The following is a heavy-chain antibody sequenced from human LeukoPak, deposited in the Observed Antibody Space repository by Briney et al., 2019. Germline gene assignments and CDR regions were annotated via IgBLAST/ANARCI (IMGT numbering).Heavy chain of an antibody. Sequence: ASVKVSCKASGYTFTGYYMHWVRQAPGQGLEWMGRINPNSGGTNYAQKLQGRVTMTRDTSISTAYMELSRLRSDDTAVYYCARGSLLYCSGGSCQKDYYYYMDVWGKGTTVTVSS. J-gene: IGHJ6*03. D-gene: IGHD2-15*01. CDR3: ARGSLLYCSGGSCQKDYYYYMDV. V-gene: IGHV1-2*06. CDR1: GYTFTGYY. CDR2: INPNSGGT.